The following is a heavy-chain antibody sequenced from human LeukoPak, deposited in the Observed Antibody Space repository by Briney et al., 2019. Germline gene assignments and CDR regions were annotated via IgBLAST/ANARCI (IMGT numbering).Heavy chain of an antibody. V-gene: IGHV1-24*01. CDR3: ATKNYYDSSGYYYARHFDY. D-gene: IGHD3-22*01. Sequence: ASVKVSCKVSGYTLTELSMHWVRQAPGKGLEWMGGFDPGDGETIYAQKFQGRVTMTEDTSTDTAYMELSSLRSEDTAVYYCATKNYYDSSGYYYARHFDYWGQGTLVTVSS. J-gene: IGHJ4*02. CDR2: FDPGDGET. CDR1: GYTLTELS.